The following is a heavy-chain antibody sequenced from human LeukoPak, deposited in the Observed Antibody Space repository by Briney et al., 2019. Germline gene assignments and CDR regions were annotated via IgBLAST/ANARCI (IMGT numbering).Heavy chain of an antibody. D-gene: IGHD2-15*01. Sequence: GRSLRLSCAASGCTFSSYAMHWVRQAPGKGLEWVAVISYDGSNKYYADSVKGRFTISRDNSKNTLYLQMNSLRAEDTAVYYCAKEAYSYYFDYWGQGTLVTVSS. V-gene: IGHV3-30-3*01. J-gene: IGHJ4*02. CDR2: ISYDGSNK. CDR3: AKEAYSYYFDY. CDR1: GCTFSSYA.